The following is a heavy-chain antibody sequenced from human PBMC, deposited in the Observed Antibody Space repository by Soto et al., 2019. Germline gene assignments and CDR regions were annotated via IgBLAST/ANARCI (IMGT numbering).Heavy chain of an antibody. D-gene: IGHD6-19*01. J-gene: IGHJ4*02. CDR3: ARSGAGAGNDY. CDR2: ISSSGDTD. V-gene: IGHV3-48*03. Sequence: EVQLVESGGGLVQPGGSLRLSCAASGFTFSNYEMNWVRQAPGKGLEWVSYISSSGDTDYYADSVKGRFTISRDNAKTSLYLQMNSLRAEDTALYYCARSGAGAGNDYWGQGTLVTVSS. CDR1: GFTFSNYE.